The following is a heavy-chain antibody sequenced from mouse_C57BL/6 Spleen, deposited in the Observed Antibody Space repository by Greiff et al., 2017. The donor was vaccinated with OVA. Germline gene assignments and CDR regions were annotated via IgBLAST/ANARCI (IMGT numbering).Heavy chain of an antibody. CDR2: IYPGSGNT. J-gene: IGHJ4*01. V-gene: IGHV1-76*01. CDR1: GYTFTDYY. Sequence: VQLQQSGAELVRPGASVKLSCKASGYTFTDYYINWVKQRPGQGLEWIARIYPGSGNTYYNEKFKGKATLTAEKSSSTAYMQLSSLTSEDSAVYFCARFGYDYDAMDYWGQGTSVTVSS. CDR3: ARFGYDYDAMDY. D-gene: IGHD2-10*02.